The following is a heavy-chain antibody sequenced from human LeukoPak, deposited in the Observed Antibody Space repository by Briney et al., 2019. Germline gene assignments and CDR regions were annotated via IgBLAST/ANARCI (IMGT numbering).Heavy chain of an antibody. Sequence: PGGSLRLSCTVSGFTVSSNSMSWVRQAPGKGLEWVSFIYSDNTHYSDSVKGRFTISRDNSKNTLYLQMNSLRAEDTAVYYCAREELGIGAFDIWGQGTMVTVSS. CDR3: AREELGIGAFDI. J-gene: IGHJ3*02. CDR2: IYSDNT. CDR1: GFTVSSNS. D-gene: IGHD7-27*01. V-gene: IGHV3-53*01.